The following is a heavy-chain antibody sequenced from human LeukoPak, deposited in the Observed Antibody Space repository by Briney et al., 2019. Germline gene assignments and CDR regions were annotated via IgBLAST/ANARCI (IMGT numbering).Heavy chain of an antibody. Sequence: PSETLSLTCTVSGGSINGYYWSWIRQPPGKGLEWIGYIYYSGSTYYNPSLKSRVTISVDTSKNQFSLKLSSVTAADTAVYYCARVRGVGIGDILTGHLHFDYWGQGTLVTVSS. CDR3: ARVRGVGIGDILTGHLHFDY. CDR2: IYYSGST. D-gene: IGHD3-9*01. V-gene: IGHV4-30-4*01. J-gene: IGHJ4*02. CDR1: GGSINGYY.